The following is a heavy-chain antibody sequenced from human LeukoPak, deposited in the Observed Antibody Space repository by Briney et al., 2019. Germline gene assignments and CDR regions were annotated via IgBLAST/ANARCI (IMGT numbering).Heavy chain of an antibody. Sequence: GGTLRLSCAASGFTFDDYGMSWVRQAPGKGLEWVSGINWNGGSTGYADSVKGRFTISRDNSKNTVYLQMNSLRTEDTAVYYCARASITSTYYHYYMDVWGKGTTVTVSS. V-gene: IGHV3-20*04. D-gene: IGHD3-10*01. CDR3: ARASITSTYYHYYMDV. CDR2: INWNGGST. J-gene: IGHJ6*03. CDR1: GFTFDDYG.